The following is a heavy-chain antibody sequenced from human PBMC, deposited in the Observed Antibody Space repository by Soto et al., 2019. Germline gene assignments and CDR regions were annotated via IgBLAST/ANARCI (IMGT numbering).Heavy chain of an antibody. CDR1: GDSISTINW. CDR2: VYHSGST. D-gene: IGHD2-2*01. CDR3: ARARGDIVVVPDVHYNNYGMDV. V-gene: IGHV4-4*02. J-gene: IGHJ6*02. Sequence: QVQLQESGPGLVKPSGTLSLTCAVSGDSISTINWWTWVRQPPGKGLEWVGEVYHSGSTNYNPSLKSRVTISVDKSKNQFSLRLSSVTAADTAVYFCARARGDIVVVPDVHYNNYGMDVWGQGTTVTVSS.